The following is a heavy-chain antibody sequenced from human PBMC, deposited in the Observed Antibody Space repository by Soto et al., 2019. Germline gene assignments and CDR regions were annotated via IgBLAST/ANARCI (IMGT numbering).Heavy chain of an antibody. D-gene: IGHD4-4*01. V-gene: IGHV1-69*02. CDR2: IIPILGIA. CDR3: ARGREDYSNYAAFDY. CDR1: DGTFSSYT. J-gene: IGHJ4*01. Sequence: SVKVSCNASDGTFSSYTMSGVRQAPEEGLEGMGRIIPILGIANSAKKFQGRVTITAVKSTSTAYMELSSLRSEDTAVYYWARGREDYSNYAAFDYWG.